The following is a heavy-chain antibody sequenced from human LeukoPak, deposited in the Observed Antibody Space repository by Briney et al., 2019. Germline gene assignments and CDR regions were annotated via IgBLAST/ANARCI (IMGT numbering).Heavy chain of an antibody. CDR3: ARDNYYGSGSYQYYYYYYGMDV. Sequence: GGSLRLSCAASGFTFSSYGMHWVRQAPGKGLEWVAVIWYDGSNKYYADSVKGRFTISRDNSKNTLYLQMNSLRAEDTAVYYCARDNYYGSGSYQYYYYYYGMDVWGQGTLVTVSS. CDR2: IWYDGSNK. D-gene: IGHD3-10*01. CDR1: GFTFSSYG. V-gene: IGHV3-33*01. J-gene: IGHJ6*02.